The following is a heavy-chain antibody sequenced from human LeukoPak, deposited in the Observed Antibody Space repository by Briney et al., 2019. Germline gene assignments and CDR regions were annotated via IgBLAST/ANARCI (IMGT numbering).Heavy chain of an antibody. CDR3: ARVGRLETYYDFWSGYYRAPYYFDY. Sequence: PSETLSLTCTVSGGSISSYYWSWIRQPPGKGLEWIGYIYYSGSTNYNPSLKSRVTISVDTSKNQFSLKLSSVTAADTAVYYCARVGRLETYYDFWSGYYRAPYYFDYWGQGTLVTVSS. V-gene: IGHV4-59*12. CDR2: IYYSGST. J-gene: IGHJ4*02. D-gene: IGHD3-3*01. CDR1: GGSISSYY.